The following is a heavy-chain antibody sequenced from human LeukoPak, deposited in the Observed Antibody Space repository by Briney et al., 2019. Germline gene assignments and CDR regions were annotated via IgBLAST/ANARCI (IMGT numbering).Heavy chain of an antibody. Sequence: SVKVSCKASGYTFTGYYIHWVRQAPGQGLEWMGWISPNSGDTNYAQKFQCTVTMTRDTSISTAYMELSSLRSDNTAVYYCARGYSSSWYVYYFDYWGQGTLVTVSS. V-gene: IGHV1-2*02. CDR2: ISPNSGDT. D-gene: IGHD6-13*01. CDR3: ARGYSSSWYVYYFDY. J-gene: IGHJ4*02. CDR1: GYTFTGYY.